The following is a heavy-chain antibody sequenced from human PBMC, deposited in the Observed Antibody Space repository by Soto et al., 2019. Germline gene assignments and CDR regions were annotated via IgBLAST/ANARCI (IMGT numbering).Heavy chain of an antibody. CDR3: ARHYYDFWSGYSGPHAFDI. D-gene: IGHD3-3*01. CDR2: IYYSGST. J-gene: IGHJ3*02. V-gene: IGHV4-39*01. Sequence: PSETLSLTCTVPGGSISSSSYYWGWIRQPPGKGLEWIGSIYYSGSTYYNPSLKSRVTISVDTSKNQFSLKLSSVTAADTAVYYCARHYYDFWSGYSGPHAFDIWGQGTMVTVSS. CDR1: GGSISSSSYY.